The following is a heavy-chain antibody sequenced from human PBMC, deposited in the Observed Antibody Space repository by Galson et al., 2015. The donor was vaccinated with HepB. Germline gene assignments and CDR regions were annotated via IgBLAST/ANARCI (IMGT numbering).Heavy chain of an antibody. J-gene: IGHJ4*02. V-gene: IGHV3-23*01. D-gene: IGHD2-21*01. CDR3: ARRRGVIETGGIDY. CDR2: ISGSGGST. Sequence: SLRLSCAASGFTFSSYAMSWVRQAPGKGLEWVSAISGSGGSTYYADSVKGRFTISRDNSKNTLYLQMNSLRAEDTAVYYCARRRGVIETGGIDYWGQGTLVTVSS. CDR1: GFTFSSYA.